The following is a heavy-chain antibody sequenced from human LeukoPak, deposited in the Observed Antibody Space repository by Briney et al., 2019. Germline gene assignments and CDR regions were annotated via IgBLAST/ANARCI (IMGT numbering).Heavy chain of an antibody. Sequence: ASETLSLTCTVSGGSINSYYWSWTRQPPGKGLEWIGYIYYTGSTNYNPSLKSRVTMSVDTSKNQFSLKLSSVTAADTALYYCARALWSGYYTKWFDPWGQGTLVTVSS. V-gene: IGHV4-59*01. D-gene: IGHD3-3*01. CDR2: IYYTGST. CDR3: ARALWSGYYTKWFDP. CDR1: GGSINSYY. J-gene: IGHJ5*02.